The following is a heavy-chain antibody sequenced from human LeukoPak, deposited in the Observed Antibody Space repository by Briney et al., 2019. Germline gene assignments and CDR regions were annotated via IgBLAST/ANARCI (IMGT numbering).Heavy chain of an antibody. Sequence: GGSLRLSCAASGFTFSSYEMSWVRQAPGKGLEWVSYISSSGSTIYYADSVKGRFTISRDNAKNSLYLQMNSLRAEDTAVYYCASELLWFGESIMDVWGKGTTVTVSS. CDR2: ISSSGSTI. J-gene: IGHJ6*04. V-gene: IGHV3-48*03. CDR1: GFTFSSYE. CDR3: ASELLWFGESIMDV. D-gene: IGHD3-10*01.